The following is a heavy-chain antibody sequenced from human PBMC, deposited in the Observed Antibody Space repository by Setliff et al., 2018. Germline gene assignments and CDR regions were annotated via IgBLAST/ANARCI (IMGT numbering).Heavy chain of an antibody. J-gene: IGHJ4*02. CDR3: ARDSNYEGAYDY. Sequence: GESLKISCKGSGFSFVSYNIGWVRQMPGKGLEWMGIIYPGDSDTRYSPSFQGQVTISVDKSISTAYVQWSSLKASDTAMYYCARDSNYEGAYDYWGQGSLVTVSS. CDR1: GFSFVSYN. V-gene: IGHV5-51*01. D-gene: IGHD4-4*01. CDR2: IYPGDSDT.